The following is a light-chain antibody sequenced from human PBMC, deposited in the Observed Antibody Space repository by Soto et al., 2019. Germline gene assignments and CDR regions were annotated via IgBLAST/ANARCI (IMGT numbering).Light chain of an antibody. CDR2: EVS. Sequence: QSALTQPASVSGSPGQSITISCTGTSSDVGAYDFVSWCQQLPGKAPKLIISEVSNRPSGVSSRFSGSESGNTASLTISGLHPDDEASYYCTSYTTSSTRVFGTGTKLTVL. CDR1: SSDVGAYDF. CDR3: TSYTTSSTRV. J-gene: IGLJ1*01. V-gene: IGLV2-14*01.